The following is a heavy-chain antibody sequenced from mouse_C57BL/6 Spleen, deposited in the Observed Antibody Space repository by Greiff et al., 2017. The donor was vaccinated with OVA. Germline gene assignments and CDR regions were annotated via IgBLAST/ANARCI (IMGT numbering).Heavy chain of an antibody. V-gene: IGHV5-6*01. CDR2: ISSGGSYT. Sequence: EVQGVESGGDLVKPGGSLKLSCAASGFTFSSYGMSWVRQTPDKRLEWVATISSGGSYTYYPDSVKGRFTISRDNAKNTLYLQMSSLECEDTAMYYCARHPEYFDVWGTVTTVTVAS. CDR1: GFTFSSYG. J-gene: IGHJ1*03. CDR3: ARHPEYFDV.